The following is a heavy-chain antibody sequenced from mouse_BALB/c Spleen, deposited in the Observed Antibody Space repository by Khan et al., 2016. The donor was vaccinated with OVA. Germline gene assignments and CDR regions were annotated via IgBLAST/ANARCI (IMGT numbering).Heavy chain of an antibody. CDR1: GYSITSDYA. CDR3: ARRYYYGHWYFDV. J-gene: IGHJ1*01. CDR2: IRYSGSA. V-gene: IGHV3-2*02. Sequence: EGQLQEVGPGLVKPSQSLSLTCTVTGYSITSDYAWNWIRQFPGNTLEWMGYIRYSGSANYNPSLKSRISITRDTSENQLFLQLNSVSSEDSATYDCARRYYYGHWYFDVWGEGTTVTVSS. D-gene: IGHD1-1*01.